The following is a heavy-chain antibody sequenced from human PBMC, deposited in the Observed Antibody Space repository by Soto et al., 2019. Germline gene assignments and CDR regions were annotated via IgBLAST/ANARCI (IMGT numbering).Heavy chain of an antibody. CDR3: ARSDAYVAFDY. J-gene: IGHJ4*02. CDR1: GGSISSGDYK. Sequence: QVQLQESGPGLVKPSQTLSLTCTVSGGSISSGDYKWSWIRQPPGKGLEWIGYIYYSGYTYNNPSLKSRVATSVDTSKNQCSLKLSSVTAADTAVYYCARSDAYVAFDYWGQGTLVTVSS. CDR2: IYYSGYT. V-gene: IGHV4-30-4*01. D-gene: IGHD2-2*01.